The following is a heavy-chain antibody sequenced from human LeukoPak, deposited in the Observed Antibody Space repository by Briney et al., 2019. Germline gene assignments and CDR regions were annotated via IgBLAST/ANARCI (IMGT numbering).Heavy chain of an antibody. Sequence: GGSLRLSCAASGFTFSSYSMNWVRQAPGKGLEWVSSISSSSSTIYYADSVKGRFTISRDNAKNSLYLQMNSLRAEDTAVYYCARVKYYDFWSGSMEAWFDPWGQGTLVTVSS. CDR1: GFTFSSYS. CDR3: ARVKYYDFWSGSMEAWFDP. J-gene: IGHJ5*02. CDR2: ISSSSSTI. V-gene: IGHV3-48*01. D-gene: IGHD3-3*01.